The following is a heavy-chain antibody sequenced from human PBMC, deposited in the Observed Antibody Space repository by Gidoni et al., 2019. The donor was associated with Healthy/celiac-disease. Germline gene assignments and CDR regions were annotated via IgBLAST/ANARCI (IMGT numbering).Heavy chain of an antibody. V-gene: IGHV4-59*01. CDR2: IYYSGST. J-gene: IGHJ4*02. D-gene: IGHD3-10*01. Sequence: QVQLQESGPGLVKPSETLSLTCTVSVGSISSYYWSWIRQPPGKGLEWIGYIYYSGSTNYNPSLKSRVTISVDTSKNQFSLKLSSVTAADTAVYYCASLYGSGSLFDYWGQGTLVTVSS. CDR3: ASLYGSGSLFDY. CDR1: VGSISSYY.